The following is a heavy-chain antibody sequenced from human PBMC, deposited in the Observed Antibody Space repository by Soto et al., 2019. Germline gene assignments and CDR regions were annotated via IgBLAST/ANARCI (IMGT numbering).Heavy chain of an antibody. D-gene: IGHD5-12*01. CDR3: ARDSTIGSTFSGYDAIDY. CDR1: GGAFTNDI. CDR2: IIPLLDIT. V-gene: IGHV1-69*08. Sequence: QVQLVQSGAEVKKPGSSVKVSCKASGGAFTNDIITWVRQAPGQGLEWMGRIIPLLDITNYAQKFQGRVTITADKSTTTAYMELNSLISEDTAVYYCARDSTIGSTFSGYDAIDYWGQGTLVTVSS. J-gene: IGHJ4*02.